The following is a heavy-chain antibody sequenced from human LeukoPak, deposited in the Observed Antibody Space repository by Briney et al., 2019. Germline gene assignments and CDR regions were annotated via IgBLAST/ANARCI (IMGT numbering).Heavy chain of an antibody. Sequence: PSETLSLTCTVSGYSISSGYYWGWIRQPPGKGLEWIGSIYHSGSTYYNPSLKSRVTISVDTSKNQFSLKLSSVTAADTAVYYCARFAFYGSGRQYYGMDVWGQGTTVTVSS. CDR3: ARFAFYGSGRQYYGMDV. J-gene: IGHJ6*02. CDR2: IYHSGST. CDR1: GYSISSGYY. V-gene: IGHV4-38-2*02. D-gene: IGHD3-10*01.